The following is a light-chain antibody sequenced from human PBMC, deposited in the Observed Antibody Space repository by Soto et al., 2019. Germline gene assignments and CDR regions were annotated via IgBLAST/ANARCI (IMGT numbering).Light chain of an antibody. CDR3: QQYANLPLT. J-gene: IGKJ3*01. CDR1: QVIDKY. V-gene: IGKV1-33*01. Sequence: DIEMTQSPPSLSASVGDRVTITCQASQVIDKYLNWYQQKPGKAPELLIYSASILETGVPSRFSGNGSETDFTITISTLQPEDVAAYYCQQYANLPLTFGPGTKVDIK. CDR2: SAS.